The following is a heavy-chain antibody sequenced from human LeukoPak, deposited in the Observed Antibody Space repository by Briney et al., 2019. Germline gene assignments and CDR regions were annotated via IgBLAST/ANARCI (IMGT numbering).Heavy chain of an antibody. V-gene: IGHV4-59*01. CDR1: VGSISSYY. CDR2: IYYSGST. Sequence: SETLSLTCTVSVGSISSYYWSWIRQPPGKGPEWIGYIYYSGSTNHNPSLKRRVTISIDTSKNQFSLKLSSVTAADTAIYYCASHYGSGFGSWGQGSLVTVSS. CDR3: ASHYGSGFGS. D-gene: IGHD3-10*01. J-gene: IGHJ4*02.